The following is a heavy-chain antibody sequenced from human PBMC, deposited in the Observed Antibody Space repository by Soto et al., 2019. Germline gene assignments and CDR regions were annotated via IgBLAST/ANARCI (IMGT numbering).Heavy chain of an antibody. CDR3: TTGESIMITFGGVIVKGWDYYGMDV. Sequence: EVQLVESGGGLVKPGGSLRLSCAASGFTFSNAWMNWVRQAPGKGLEWVGRIKSKTDGGTTDYAAPVKGRFTISRDDSKNTLYLQMNSLKTEDTAVYYCTTGESIMITFGGVIVKGWDYYGMDVWGQGTTVTVSS. D-gene: IGHD3-16*02. CDR2: IKSKTDGGTT. CDR1: GFTFSNAW. V-gene: IGHV3-15*07. J-gene: IGHJ6*02.